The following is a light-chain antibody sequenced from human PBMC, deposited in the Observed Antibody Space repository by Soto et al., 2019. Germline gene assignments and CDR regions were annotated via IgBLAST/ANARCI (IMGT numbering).Light chain of an antibody. Sequence: SVLPQPPSASGSPGQSVTISCTGTSSDVGGYNYVSWYQQHPGKAPKLMIYDVSKRPSGVPDRFSASKSGNMASLTVPGLQAEDEADYYCSSYAGRNSYVFGAGTKSPS. CDR2: DVS. CDR3: SSYAGRNSYV. J-gene: IGLJ1*01. CDR1: SSDVGGYNY. V-gene: IGLV2-8*01.